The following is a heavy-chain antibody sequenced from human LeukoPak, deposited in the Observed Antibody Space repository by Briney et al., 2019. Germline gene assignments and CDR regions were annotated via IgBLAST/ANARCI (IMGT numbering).Heavy chain of an antibody. D-gene: IGHD3-9*01. J-gene: IGHJ4*02. Sequence: GRSLRLSCAASGFTFSSYGMHWVRQAPGKGLEWVAVIWYDGSNKYYADSVKGRFTISRDNSKNTLYLQMNSLRAEDTAVYYCARGGITIFCLDYWGQGTLVTVSS. CDR2: IWYDGSNK. CDR1: GFTFSSYG. CDR3: ARGGITIFCLDY. V-gene: IGHV3-33*01.